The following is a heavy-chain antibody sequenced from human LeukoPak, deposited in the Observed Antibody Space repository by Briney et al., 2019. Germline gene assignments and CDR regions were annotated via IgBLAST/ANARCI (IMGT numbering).Heavy chain of an antibody. CDR1: GGSFCGYY. D-gene: IGHD5-24*01. CDR3: ARVIYGYWVDY. Sequence: SETLSLTCAVYGGSFCGYYWSWICPTPGKGLEWIGEINHSGSTNYNPCLKSRVTISVDTSKNQFSLKLSSVTAADTAVYYCARVIYGYWVDYWGQGTLVTVSS. J-gene: IGHJ4*02. CDR2: INHSGST. V-gene: IGHV4-34*01.